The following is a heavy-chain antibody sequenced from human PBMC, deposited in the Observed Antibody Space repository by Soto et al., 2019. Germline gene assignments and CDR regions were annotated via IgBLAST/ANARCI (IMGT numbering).Heavy chain of an antibody. CDR2: ISSSSSYI. D-gene: IGHD5-18*01. CDR1: GFTFSSYS. V-gene: IGHV3-21*01. CDR3: ARDLLNVDTAMVTH. J-gene: IGHJ4*02. Sequence: GGSLRLSCAASGFTFSSYSMNWVRQAPGKGLEWVSSISSSSSYIYYADSVKGRFTISRDNAKNSLYLQMDSLRAEDTAVYYCARDLLNVDTAMVTHWGQGTLVTVSS.